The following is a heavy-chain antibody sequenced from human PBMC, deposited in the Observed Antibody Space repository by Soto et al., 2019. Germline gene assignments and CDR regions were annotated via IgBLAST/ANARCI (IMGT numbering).Heavy chain of an antibody. CDR2: ISYDGSEK. J-gene: IGHJ4*02. CDR1: GFTFNTYG. V-gene: IGHV3-30*18. D-gene: IGHD2-2*02. CDR3: AKSPNFYCSSPNCYKYYFDH. Sequence: XESLRPSCAASGFTFNTYGMHWVRQAPGKGLEWVAVISYDGSEKYYVDSVKGRFTISKDNSKNTLYLQMNSLRPEDTAVYYCAKSPNFYCSSPNCYKYYFDHWGQGARVTVSS.